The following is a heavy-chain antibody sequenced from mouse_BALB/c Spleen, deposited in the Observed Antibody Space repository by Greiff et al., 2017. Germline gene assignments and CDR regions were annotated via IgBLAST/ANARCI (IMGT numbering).Heavy chain of an antibody. CDR3: ARRYPLGDYGSSYYAMDY. CDR1: GDSITSGY. J-gene: IGHJ4*01. CDR2: ISYSGST. V-gene: IGHV3-8*02. D-gene: IGHD1-1*01. Sequence: EVKLVESGPSLVKPSQTLSLTCSVTGDSITSGYWNWIRKFPGNKLEYMGYISYSGSTYYNPSLKSRISITRDTSKNQYYLQLNSVTTEDTATYYCARRYPLGDYGSSYYAMDYWGQGTSVTVSS.